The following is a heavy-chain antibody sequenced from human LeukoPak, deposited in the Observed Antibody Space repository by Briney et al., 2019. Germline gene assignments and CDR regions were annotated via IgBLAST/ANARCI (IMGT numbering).Heavy chain of an antibody. V-gene: IGHV1-2*06. J-gene: IGHJ6*02. CDR3: ARGQWFYYYGMDV. Sequence: ASVKVSCKASGYTFTGYYMHWVRQAPGQGLEWMGRINPNSGGTNYAQKFQGRVTMTRDTSISTAYMELSRLRSDDTAVYYCARGQWFYYYGMDVWGQGTTVTVSS. CDR2: INPNSGGT. D-gene: IGHD2-8*01. CDR1: GYTFTGYY.